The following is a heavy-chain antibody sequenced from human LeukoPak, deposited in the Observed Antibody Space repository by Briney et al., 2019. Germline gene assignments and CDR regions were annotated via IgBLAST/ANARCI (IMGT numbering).Heavy chain of an antibody. D-gene: IGHD6-6*01. Sequence: GGSLRLSCAASGFTFTNYWMTWVRQAPGKGLEWVANIKQDGSVKYYVDSVKGRFTISRDNAKNSLYLQMNSLRAEDTAVYNCARIGYSSSSLDFWGRGTLVTVSS. CDR2: IKQDGSVK. J-gene: IGHJ4*02. CDR1: GFTFTNYW. V-gene: IGHV3-7*03. CDR3: ARIGYSSSSLDF.